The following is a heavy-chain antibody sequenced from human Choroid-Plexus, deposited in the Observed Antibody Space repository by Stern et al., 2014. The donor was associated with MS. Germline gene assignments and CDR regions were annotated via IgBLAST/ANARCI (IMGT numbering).Heavy chain of an antibody. J-gene: IGHJ4*02. CDR1: GFIFSSFG. CDR2: ISYDGTTK. D-gene: IGHD3-9*01. V-gene: IGHV3-30*03. CDR3: ARDRHWLTYYFDY. Sequence: LVESGGGVVQPGRPLSLSCIGSGFIFSSFGMHWVRQAPGKGLEWVAFISYDGTTKDYAVSVKGRFTISRDNSNNTLWMQMSSLRPEDTAVYYCARDRHWLTYYFDYWGQGSLVTVSS.